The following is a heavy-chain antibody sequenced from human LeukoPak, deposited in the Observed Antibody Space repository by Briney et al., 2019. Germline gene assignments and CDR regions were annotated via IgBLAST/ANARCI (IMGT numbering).Heavy chain of an antibody. CDR2: INAGNGNT. J-gene: IGHJ4*02. V-gene: IGHV1-3*01. CDR3: ASAVPAAIVSRLDY. Sequence: EASGKVSCKASGYTFTSYAMHWVRQAPGQRLEWMGWINAGNGNTKYSQKFQGRVTITRDTSASTAYMELSSLRSEDTAVYYCASAVPAAIVSRLDYWGQGTLVTVSS. CDR1: GYTFTSYA. D-gene: IGHD2-2*01.